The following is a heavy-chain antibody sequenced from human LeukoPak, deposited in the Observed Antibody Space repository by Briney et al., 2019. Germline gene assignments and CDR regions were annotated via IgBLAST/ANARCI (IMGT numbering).Heavy chain of an antibody. D-gene: IGHD1-26*01. Sequence: GGSLRLSCAASGFTFSNYNMNWVRQAPGKGLEWVSTITSTRSYIYYADSVKGRFTISRDNAKNSLYLQMNSLRAEDTALYFCGRDPYSGTYGYYYYYYMDVWGKGTTVTISS. CDR3: GRDPYSGTYGYYYYYYMDV. CDR2: ITSTRSYI. V-gene: IGHV3-21*01. J-gene: IGHJ6*03. CDR1: GFTFSNYN.